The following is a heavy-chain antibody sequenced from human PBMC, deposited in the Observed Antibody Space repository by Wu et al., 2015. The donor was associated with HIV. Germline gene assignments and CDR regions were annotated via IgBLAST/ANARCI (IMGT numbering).Heavy chain of an antibody. Sequence: QVQLVQSGAEAKKPGASVKVSCKASGYTFIGFYIHWVRQAPGQGLEWMGWINPRTGDTEYAQNFQGRVTMTRDTSVATAFMELTRLKSDDTAVYFCARGXHNYDYLTGYYVKWGQGTLVTVSS. V-gene: IGHV1-2*02. D-gene: IGHD3-9*01. CDR1: GYTFIGFY. J-gene: IGHJ4*02. CDR3: ARGXHNYDYLTGYYVK. CDR2: INPRTGDT.